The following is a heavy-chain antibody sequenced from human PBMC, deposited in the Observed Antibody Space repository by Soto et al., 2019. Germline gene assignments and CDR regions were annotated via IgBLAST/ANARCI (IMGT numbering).Heavy chain of an antibody. J-gene: IGHJ6*02. CDR2: IYPADSNT. CDR1: GYTFTSYW. V-gene: IGHV5-51*01. CDR3: ARPFGMDV. Sequence: GESLKISCQGSGYTFTSYWIGWVRQMPGKGLEWVAIIYPADSNTRYSPSFRGQVTISADKSISTAYLQWSSLKASDTAIYYCARPFGMDVWGQGTTGTVSS.